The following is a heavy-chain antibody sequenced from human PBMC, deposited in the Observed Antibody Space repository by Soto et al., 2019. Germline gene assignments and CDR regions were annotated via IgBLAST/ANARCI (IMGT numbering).Heavy chain of an antibody. CDR1: GYNFIGYY. CDR2: INPKSGAT. D-gene: IGHD3-16*01. CDR3: ARDFGPSPAASAMYGMDV. V-gene: IGHV1-2*02. Sequence: QAQLVQSGAEVKKPGASVKVSCQASGYNFIGYYVFWVRKAPGQGLEWMGWINPKSGATKYAEKFQGRATMTRNTSIATAYRELSGLMFDDRAVYSCARDFGPSPAASAMYGMDVWGQGTTVSVSS. J-gene: IGHJ6*02.